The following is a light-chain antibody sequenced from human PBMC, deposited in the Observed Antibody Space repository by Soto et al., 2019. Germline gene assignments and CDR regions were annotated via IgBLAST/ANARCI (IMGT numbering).Light chain of an antibody. V-gene: IGKV1-5*03. J-gene: IGKJ1*01. CDR1: QSLNNY. CDR2: KAP. CDR3: QHYNSYSEA. Sequence: DIQMTQSPSTLSASVGDRVTITCRASQSLNNYLAWYQQKPGKAPKLLIYKAPSLESGVPSRFSGSGSGTEFTLTISSLQPDDFATYYCQHYNSYSEAFGQGTKV.